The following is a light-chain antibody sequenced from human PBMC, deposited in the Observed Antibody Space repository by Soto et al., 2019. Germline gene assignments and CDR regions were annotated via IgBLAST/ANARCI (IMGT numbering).Light chain of an antibody. CDR1: QSISSW. Sequence: DIQSTQSPSTVSASVVGRVTVSCRASQSISSWLAWYQQKPGKAPKLLIYDASSLESGPQSRFSGSGSGTEFTLTISRLKPDDFETYYRQQYNSYWTFGQGTKVDIK. V-gene: IGKV1-5*01. CDR2: DAS. J-gene: IGKJ1*01. CDR3: QQYNSYWT.